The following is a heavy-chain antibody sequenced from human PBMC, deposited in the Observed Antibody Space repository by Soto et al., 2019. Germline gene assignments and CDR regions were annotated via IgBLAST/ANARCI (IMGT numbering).Heavy chain of an antibody. CDR2: INHSGST. V-gene: IGHV4-34*01. J-gene: IGHJ6*02. Sequence: PSETLSLTCAVYGGSFSGYYWSWIRQPPGKGLEWIGEINHSGSTNYNPSLKSRVTISVDTSKNQFSLKLSSVTAADTAVYYCARGTGELERLHVGMDVWGQGTTVTVSS. CDR3: ARGTGELERLHVGMDV. CDR1: GGSFSGYY. D-gene: IGHD1-1*01.